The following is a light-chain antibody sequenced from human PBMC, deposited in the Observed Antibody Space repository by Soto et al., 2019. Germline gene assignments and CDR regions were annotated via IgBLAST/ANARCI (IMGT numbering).Light chain of an antibody. V-gene: IGLV2-23*01. CDR3: CSYAGISTVI. Sequence: QSALTQPASVSGSPGQSITISCTGTSGDIGTYNLVSWYQQHPGRAPKLIIFEGNKRPSGVSNRFSASKSGNTASLAISGLQAEDEADYHCCSYAGISTVICGGGTKLTVL. CDR2: EGN. CDR1: SGDIGTYNL. J-gene: IGLJ2*01.